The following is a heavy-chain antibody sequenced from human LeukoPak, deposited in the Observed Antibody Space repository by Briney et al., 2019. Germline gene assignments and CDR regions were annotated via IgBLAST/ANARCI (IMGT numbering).Heavy chain of an antibody. CDR2: ISPYNGNT. CDR3: ARHDYYDSSGYYYIDY. V-gene: IGHV1-18*01. CDR1: GYTFTSYG. D-gene: IGHD3-22*01. Sequence: ASVKVSCKASGYTFTSYGISWVRQAPGQGLEWMGWISPYNGNTNYAQKLQGRVTMTTDTSTSTAYMELRSLRSDDTAVYYCARHDYYDSSGYYYIDYWGQGTLVTVSS. J-gene: IGHJ4*02.